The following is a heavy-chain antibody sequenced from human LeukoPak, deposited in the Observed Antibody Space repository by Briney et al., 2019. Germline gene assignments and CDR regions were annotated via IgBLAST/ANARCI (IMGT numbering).Heavy chain of an antibody. CDR1: GGSFSGYY. CDR3: AGIPLHYCSSTSCHLDY. Sequence: SETLSLTCAVYGGSFSGYYWSWIRQPPGKGLEWIGEINHSGSTNYNPSLKSRVTISVDTSKNQFSLKLSSVTAADTAVYYCAGIPLHYCSSTSCHLDYWGQGTLVTVSS. CDR2: INHSGST. J-gene: IGHJ4*02. V-gene: IGHV4-34*01. D-gene: IGHD2-2*01.